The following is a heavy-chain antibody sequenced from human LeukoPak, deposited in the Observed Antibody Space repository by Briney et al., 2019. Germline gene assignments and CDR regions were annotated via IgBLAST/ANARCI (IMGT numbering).Heavy chain of an antibody. CDR3: ARNMVRGVTDSFDI. D-gene: IGHD3-10*01. Sequence: SETLSLTCTVSGVSVSSDNYYWSWIRQPLGRGLEWVGCVHYSGSTNYSPSVKSRVTISIDTSRNHFSLKLSSVTAADTAVYYCARNMVRGVTDSFDIWGQGTMVTVSS. CDR2: VHYSGST. CDR1: GVSVSSDNYY. V-gene: IGHV4-61*03. J-gene: IGHJ3*02.